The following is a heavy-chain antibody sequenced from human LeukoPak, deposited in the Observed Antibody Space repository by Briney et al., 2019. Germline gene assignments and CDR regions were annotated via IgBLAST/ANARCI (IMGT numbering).Heavy chain of an antibody. V-gene: IGHV1-46*01. J-gene: IGHJ4*02. Sequence: ASVKVSCKASGYTFTSYYMHWVRQAPGQGREWMGIINPSGGSTSYAQKFQGRVTMTRDTSTSTVYMELSSLRSEDTAVYYCARWVTVRLRCRHFDYWGQGTLVTVSS. D-gene: IGHD4-17*01. CDR1: GYTFTSYY. CDR3: ARWVTVRLRCRHFDY. CDR2: INPSGGST.